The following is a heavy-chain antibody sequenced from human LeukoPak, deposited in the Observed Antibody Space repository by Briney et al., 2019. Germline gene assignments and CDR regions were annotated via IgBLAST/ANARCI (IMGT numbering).Heavy chain of an antibody. D-gene: IGHD3-3*01. Sequence: GGSLRLSCAASAFTFNTYAMSWVRQAPGKGLEWVSGISGSGTGTYYADSVKGRFTISRDNSKNTLYLQMNSLRAEDTAVYYCAKGQGGDFWSGSAYFDWGQGSLVTVSS. V-gene: IGHV3-23*01. J-gene: IGHJ4*02. CDR1: AFTFNTYA. CDR3: AKGQGGDFWSGSAYFD. CDR2: ISGSGTGT.